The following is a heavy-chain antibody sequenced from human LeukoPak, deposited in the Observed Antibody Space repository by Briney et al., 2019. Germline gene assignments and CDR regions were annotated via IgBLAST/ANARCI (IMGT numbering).Heavy chain of an antibody. CDR2: INPNSGGT. Sequence: ASVKVSCKASGYTFTGYYMHWVRQAPGQGLERMGWINPNSGGTNYAQKFQGRVTMTRDTSISTAYMELSRLRSDDTAVYYCARDGYYYDSSQVYAFDIWGQGTMVTVSS. J-gene: IGHJ3*02. V-gene: IGHV1-2*02. D-gene: IGHD3-22*01. CDR1: GYTFTGYY. CDR3: ARDGYYYDSSQVYAFDI.